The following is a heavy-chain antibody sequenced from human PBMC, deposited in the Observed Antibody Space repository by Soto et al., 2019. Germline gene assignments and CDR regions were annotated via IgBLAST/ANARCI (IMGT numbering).Heavy chain of an antibody. J-gene: IGHJ6*02. D-gene: IGHD3-16*01. Sequence: VKVSCKASGGTFSSYTISWVRQAPGQGLEWMGRIIPILGIANYAQKFQGRVTITADKSTSTAYMELSSLKASDTAMYYCARQGMITRPKYGMDVWGQGTTVTVSS. V-gene: IGHV1-69*02. CDR3: ARQGMITRPKYGMDV. CDR2: IIPILGIA. CDR1: GGTFSSYT.